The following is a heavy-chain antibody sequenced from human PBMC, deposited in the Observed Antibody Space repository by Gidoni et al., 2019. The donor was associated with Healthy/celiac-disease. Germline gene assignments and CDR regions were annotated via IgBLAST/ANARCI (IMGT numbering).Heavy chain of an antibody. J-gene: IGHJ6*02. D-gene: IGHD3-3*01. CDR2: ISGSGGST. CDR3: AKASFNNNDFWSGYDVDNRAYYGMDV. Sequence: EVQLLESGGGLVQPGGSLRLSCAASGFTFSSYAISWVRQAPWKGLEWVSAISGSGGSTYYADSVKGRLTISRDNSKNTLYLQMNSLRAEDTAVYYCAKASFNNNDFWSGYDVDNRAYYGMDVWGQGTTVTVSS. V-gene: IGHV3-23*01. CDR1: GFTFSSYA.